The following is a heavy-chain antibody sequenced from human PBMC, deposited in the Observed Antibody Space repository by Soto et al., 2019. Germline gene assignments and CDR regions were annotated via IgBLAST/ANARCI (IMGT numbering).Heavy chain of an antibody. CDR1: GGSFSGYY. D-gene: IGHD3-10*01. Sequence: SETLSLTCAVYGGSFSGYYWSWIRQPPGKWLEWIGEINHSGRTNYNPSLKSRVTISVDTSKNQFSLKLSSVTAADTAVYYCARVRVTMVRGVITSHWFDPWGQGXLVTVYS. CDR2: INHSGRT. CDR3: ARVRVTMVRGVITSHWFDP. J-gene: IGHJ5*02. V-gene: IGHV4-34*01.